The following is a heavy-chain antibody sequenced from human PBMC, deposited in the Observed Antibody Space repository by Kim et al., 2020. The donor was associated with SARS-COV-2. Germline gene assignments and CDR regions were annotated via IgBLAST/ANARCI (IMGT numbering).Heavy chain of an antibody. CDR3: ARGKYGKYYFAY. D-gene: IGHD3-16*01. V-gene: IGHV1-69*01. CDR2: T. J-gene: IGHJ4*02. Sequence: TNYAQKFQGRVTITADESTSTVYMELSSLRSEDPAVYYCARGKYGKYYFAYWGQGTLVTVSS.